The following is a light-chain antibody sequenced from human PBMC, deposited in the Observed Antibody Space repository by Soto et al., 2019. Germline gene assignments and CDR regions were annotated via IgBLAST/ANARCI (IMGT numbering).Light chain of an antibody. V-gene: IGKV3-15*01. J-gene: IGKJ1*01. CDR2: ALS. CDR1: QSITRK. CDR3: QQYITWPPET. Sequence: EIVMTQSPATLSLFPGERATLSCRASQSITRKIAWYQQRPGQAPRIIIYALSTRATGIPARFSGSGSGTEFTLTISSLQSEDFAVYYCQQYITWPPETFGQGTRVEIK.